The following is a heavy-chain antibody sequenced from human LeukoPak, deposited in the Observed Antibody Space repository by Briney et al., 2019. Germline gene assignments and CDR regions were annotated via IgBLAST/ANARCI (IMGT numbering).Heavy chain of an antibody. Sequence: PGGSLRLSCEASGFSFNTHWMNWVRQTPGKGLEWMANISPDGSEEFYVDSLKGRFTISRDNAKNLVYLQMNNLRAEDTAVYYCSGRSGFSSIYWGQGILVTASS. CDR1: GFSFNTHW. D-gene: IGHD2-2*01. CDR2: ISPDGSEE. CDR3: SGRSGFSSIY. J-gene: IGHJ4*02. V-gene: IGHV3-7*01.